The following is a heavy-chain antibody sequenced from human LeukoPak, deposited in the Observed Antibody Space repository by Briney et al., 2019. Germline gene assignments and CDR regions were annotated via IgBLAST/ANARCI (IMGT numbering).Heavy chain of an antibody. CDR1: GFTVSSIH. Sequence: QSGGSLILSCAASGFTVSSIHTSWVRQAPGKGLEWVSVIFSGGSTYYTDSVKGRFTISRDNSKNTLYLQMNSLRAEDTAIYYCARAQTRAFDIWGQGTMVTVSS. J-gene: IGHJ3*02. CDR3: ARAQTRAFDI. V-gene: IGHV3-53*01. CDR2: IFSGGST.